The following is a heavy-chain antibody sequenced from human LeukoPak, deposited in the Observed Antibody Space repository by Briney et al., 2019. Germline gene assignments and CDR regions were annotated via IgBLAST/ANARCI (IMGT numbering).Heavy chain of an antibody. J-gene: IGHJ4*02. CDR2: INPNSGGT. CDR1: GYTFTGYY. CDR3: ARDSGSYWNYFDY. D-gene: IGHD1-26*01. V-gene: IGHV1-2*02. Sequence: GASVKVSCKASGYTFTGYYIHWVRQAPGQGLEWMGWINPNSGGTNYAQKFQGRVTMTRDTSISTAYMELSRLRSDDTAVYYCARDSGSYWNYFDYWGQGTLVTVSS.